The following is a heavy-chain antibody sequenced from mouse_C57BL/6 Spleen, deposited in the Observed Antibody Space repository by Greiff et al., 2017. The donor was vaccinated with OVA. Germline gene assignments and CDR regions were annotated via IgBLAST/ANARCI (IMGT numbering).Heavy chain of an antibody. V-gene: IGHV1-59*01. CDR2: IDPSDSYT. CDR1: GYTFTSYW. CDR3: ARGITHYAMDY. D-gene: IGHD2-4*01. J-gene: IGHJ4*01. Sequence: QVQLQQPGAELVRPGTSVKLSCKASGYTFTSYWMHWVKQRPGQGLEWIGLIDPSDSYTNYNQKFKGKATLTVDTSSSTAYMQLSSLTSEDSAVYYCARGITHYAMDYWGQGTSVTVSS.